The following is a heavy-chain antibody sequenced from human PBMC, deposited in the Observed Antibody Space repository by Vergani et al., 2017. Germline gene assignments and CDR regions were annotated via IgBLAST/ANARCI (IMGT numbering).Heavy chain of an antibody. CDR1: GFTVSSNY. CDR3: ARKEVYDSSGYSVSYFDY. J-gene: IGHJ4*02. D-gene: IGHD3-22*01. V-gene: IGHV3-66*02. CDR2: IYSGGST. Sequence: EVQLVESGGGLVQPGGSLRLSCAASGFTVSSNYMSWVRQAPGKGLEWVSVIYSGGSTYYADSVKGRFTISRDNSKNTLYLQMNSLRAEDTAVYYCARKEVYDSSGYSVSYFDYWGQGTLVTVSS.